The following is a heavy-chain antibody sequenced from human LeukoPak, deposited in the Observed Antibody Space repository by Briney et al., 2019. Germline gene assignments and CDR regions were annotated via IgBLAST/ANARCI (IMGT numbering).Heavy chain of an antibody. Sequence: TETLSLTCTVSGGSISSSNYYWGWIHQPPGKGLEWIGSIYYSGSTYYNPSLKSRVTISVDTSKNQFSLKLSSVTAADTAVYYCASPSGTYYSRFHYWGQGALVTVSS. D-gene: IGHD1-26*01. V-gene: IGHV4-39*01. J-gene: IGHJ4*02. CDR3: ASPSGTYYSRFHY. CDR1: GGSISSSNYY. CDR2: IYYSGST.